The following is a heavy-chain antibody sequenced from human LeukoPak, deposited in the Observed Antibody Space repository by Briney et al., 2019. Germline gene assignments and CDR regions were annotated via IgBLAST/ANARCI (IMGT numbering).Heavy chain of an antibody. CDR2: IKGTTDGGTT. J-gene: IGHJ6*02. CDR3: TTDSSAWHYYYYHHGMDV. Sequence: PGGSLRLSCAASGLSFSNAWMSWVRQAPGKGLEWVGRIKGTTDGGTTDYAAPVKGRFTISREDAENTLYLQMNSLKAEDTATYYCTTDSSAWHYYYYHHGMDVWGQGTTVTVSS. D-gene: IGHD1-7*01. CDR1: GLSFSNAW. V-gene: IGHV3-15*01.